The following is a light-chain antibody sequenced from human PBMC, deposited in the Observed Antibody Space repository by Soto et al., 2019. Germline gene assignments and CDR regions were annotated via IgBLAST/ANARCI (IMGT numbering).Light chain of an antibody. CDR2: GAS. V-gene: IGKV3D-15*01. J-gene: IGKJ2*01. CDR1: QSVSSN. Sequence: EIVMTQSPATLSVSPGERATLSCRASQSVSSNLAWYQQKPGQAPRLLIYGASTRATGIPARFSGSGSGTEFTLTISSLQSEDFAVYHCQQYNNWPQTFGQGTKLDIK. CDR3: QQYNNWPQT.